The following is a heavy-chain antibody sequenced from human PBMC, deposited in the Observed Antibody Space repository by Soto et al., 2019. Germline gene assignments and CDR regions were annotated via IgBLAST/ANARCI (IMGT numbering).Heavy chain of an antibody. V-gene: IGHV3-30*09. J-gene: IGHJ6*02. CDR2: ISFDGSSK. CDR3: ARDTVTSLTPYQGFYYYGMDV. Sequence: QEHLVESGGGVVQPGGSLTLSCTASGFPFSSYTMHWLRRAPGKGLEWVGIISFDGSSKYYVDWLKGRIVISRDNSKDSLYLQMDTLRPDDTAIYYCARDTVTSLTPYQGFYYYGMDVWGQGTTVTVSS. D-gene: IGHD2-2*01. CDR1: GFPFSSYT.